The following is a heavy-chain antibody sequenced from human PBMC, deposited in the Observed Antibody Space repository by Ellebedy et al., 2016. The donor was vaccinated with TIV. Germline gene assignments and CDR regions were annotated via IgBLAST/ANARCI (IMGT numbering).Heavy chain of an antibody. CDR1: GFTSADFA. D-gene: IGHD1-26*01. J-gene: IGHJ6*02. Sequence: GESLKISCAASGFTSADFAMHWVRQVPGKGLEWVSVITRDGTSTYYADSVKGRFTISRDNSKNSLYLQMNSLRSEDTAFYYCAKDQIGATSRDPFYGMDVWGPGTTVTVSS. V-gene: IGHV3-43*02. CDR3: AKDQIGATSRDPFYGMDV. CDR2: ITRDGTST.